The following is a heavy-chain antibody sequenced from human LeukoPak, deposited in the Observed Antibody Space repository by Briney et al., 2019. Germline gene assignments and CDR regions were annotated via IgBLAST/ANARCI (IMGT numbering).Heavy chain of an antibody. V-gene: IGHV1-8*01. Sequence: ASVKVSCKASGYTFTSYDINWVRQATGQGLEWMGWMNPNSGNTGYAQKFQGGVTMTRNTSISTAYMELSSLRSEDTAVYYCARVKRYSSSRPFDYWGQGTLVTVSS. J-gene: IGHJ4*02. CDR2: MNPNSGNT. CDR1: GYTFTSYD. CDR3: ARVKRYSSSRPFDY. D-gene: IGHD6-13*01.